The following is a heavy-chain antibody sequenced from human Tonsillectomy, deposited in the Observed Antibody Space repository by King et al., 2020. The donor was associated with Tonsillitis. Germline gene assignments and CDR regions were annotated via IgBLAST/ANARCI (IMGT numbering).Heavy chain of an antibody. V-gene: IGHV3-30*03. CDR1: GFTFSHYA. CDR3: ARGGPFYDVSKPPGDYYFDY. J-gene: IGHJ4*02. CDR2: ISYGATNM. Sequence: VQLVESGGGVVQPARSLILSCVASGFTFSHYAMHWVRQAPGKGLEWVAVISYGATNMYYADSVKGRVTISRDTSRNTLYLQMNSLRPEDTAVYYCARGGPFYDVSKPPGDYYFDYWGQGTLVTVSS. D-gene: IGHD3-3*01.